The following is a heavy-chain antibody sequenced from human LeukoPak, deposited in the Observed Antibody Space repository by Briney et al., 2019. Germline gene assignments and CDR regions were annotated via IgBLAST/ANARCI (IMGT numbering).Heavy chain of an antibody. J-gene: IGHJ4*02. CDR1: GFTFSDYY. D-gene: IGHD2-2*01. Sequence: GGSLRLSRAASGFTFSDYYMSWIRQAPGKGLEWVSYISSSGSTIYYADSVKGRFTISRDNAKNSLYLQMNSLRAEDTAVYYCAREARVPAAINFDYWGQGTLVTVFS. CDR3: AREARVPAAINFDY. V-gene: IGHV3-11*01. CDR2: ISSSGSTI.